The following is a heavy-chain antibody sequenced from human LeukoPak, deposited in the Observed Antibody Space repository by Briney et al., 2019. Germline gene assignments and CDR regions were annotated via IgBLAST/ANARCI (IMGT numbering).Heavy chain of an antibody. CDR1: GGSISSYY. CDR2: IYYSGST. J-gene: IGHJ6*03. V-gene: IGHV4-59*01. Sequence: SEILSLTCTVSGGSISSYYWSWIRQTPGKGLEWIGYIYYSGSTNFNPSLKSRVTISVDTSKNQFSLKMRSVTAADTAVYFCARGGPPGYYYDYYMDVWGKGTTVTISS. CDR3: ARGGPPGYYYDYYMDV.